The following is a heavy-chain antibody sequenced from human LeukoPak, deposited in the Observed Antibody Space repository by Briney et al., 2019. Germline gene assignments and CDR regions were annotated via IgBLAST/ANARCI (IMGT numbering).Heavy chain of an antibody. Sequence: GGSLRLSCVGFGFTFRSHGMNWVRQAPGKGPEWISYISSSADRIYYADSVRGRLAIPRDNDRNSLFLDMNTLRAEDTAVYYCARANPTIPIFYFDFWGRGTLVTVSS. V-gene: IGHV3-48*01. D-gene: IGHD2-2*02. J-gene: IGHJ4*02. CDR2: ISSSADRI. CDR3: ARANPTIPIFYFDF. CDR1: GFTFRSHG.